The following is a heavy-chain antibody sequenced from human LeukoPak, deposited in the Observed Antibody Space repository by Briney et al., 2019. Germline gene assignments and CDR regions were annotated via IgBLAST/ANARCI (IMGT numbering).Heavy chain of an antibody. V-gene: IGHV4-31*03. CDR3: ARGSMVRGAKSPEYYSYGMDV. CDR1: GGFISSGGYY. D-gene: IGHD3-10*01. J-gene: IGHJ6*02. CDR2: MYYSGST. Sequence: SETLSLTCTVSGGFISSGGYYWSWICQQPGEGLEWIGYMYYSGSTYYDPSVKSRVTISVDTSKNQFSLKLSSVTAADTAVYYCARGSMVRGAKSPEYYSYGMDVWGQGTTVTVSS.